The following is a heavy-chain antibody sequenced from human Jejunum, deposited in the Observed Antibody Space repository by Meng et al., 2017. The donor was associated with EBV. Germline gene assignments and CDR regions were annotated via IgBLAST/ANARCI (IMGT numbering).Heavy chain of an antibody. J-gene: IGHJ4*02. CDR1: GYTFTNYA. V-gene: IGHV7-4-1*02. D-gene: IGHD1-26*01. CDR2: INTKTGNP. Sequence: QLQPVQAGSELRKPGASVKISCKTSGYTFTNYAMNWVRQAAGQGLEWMAWINTKTGNPAYAQGFTGRFVFSLDMSVTTIYLQISSLEAEDTAIYYCARAVVGSTSLDYWGQGTLVTVSS. CDR3: ARAVVGSTSLDY.